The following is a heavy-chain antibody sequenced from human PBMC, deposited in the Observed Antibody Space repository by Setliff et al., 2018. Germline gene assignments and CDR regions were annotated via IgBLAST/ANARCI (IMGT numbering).Heavy chain of an antibody. Sequence: ASVKVSCKASGYTFSSYGVYWVRQAPGQRLEWMGWINAANGNTKYSQKFQGRVTITRDTSASTVYMELSSLRYEDTAVFYCASADVVVAPWGQGTLVTVSS. CDR1: GYTFSSYG. J-gene: IGHJ4*02. D-gene: IGHD2-21*01. CDR2: INAANGNT. CDR3: ASADVVVAP. V-gene: IGHV1-3*01.